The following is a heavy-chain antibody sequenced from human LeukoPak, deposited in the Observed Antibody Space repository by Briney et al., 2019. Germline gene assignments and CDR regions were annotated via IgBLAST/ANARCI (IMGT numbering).Heavy chain of an antibody. CDR1: GFTFSNYW. CDR3: VRDYVWGSSESDY. Sequence: GGSLRLSCAASGFTFSNYWMTWFRQTPGKGLEWVGNIKPDGSEKYYVDSVKGRFTISRDNAKNSLFLQMSSLRVEDTAIYYCVRDYVWGSSESDYWGQGTLVTVSS. CDR2: IKPDGSEK. J-gene: IGHJ4*02. V-gene: IGHV3-7*01. D-gene: IGHD7-27*01.